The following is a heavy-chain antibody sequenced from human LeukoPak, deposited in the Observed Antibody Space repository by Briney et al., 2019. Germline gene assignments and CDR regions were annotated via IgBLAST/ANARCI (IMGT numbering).Heavy chain of an antibody. CDR2: IYYSGST. V-gene: IGHV4-39*01. Sequence: SETLSLTCTVSGGSISSRSYYWGWIRQPPGKGLEWIGSIYYSGSTYYNPSLKSRVTISVDTSKNQFSLKLSSVTAADTAVYYCARRGLRSPFDPWGQGTLVTVSS. CDR1: GGSISSRSYY. CDR3: ARRGLRSPFDP. D-gene: IGHD3-16*01. J-gene: IGHJ5*02.